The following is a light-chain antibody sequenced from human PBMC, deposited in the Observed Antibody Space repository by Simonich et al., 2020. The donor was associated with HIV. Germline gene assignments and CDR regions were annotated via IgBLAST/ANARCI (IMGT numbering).Light chain of an antibody. CDR1: QGISSA. J-gene: IGKJ5*01. V-gene: IGKV1D-13*01. Sequence: AIQLTQSPSSLSASVGDRVTITCRASQGISSALAWYQLKPGKAPKVLIYDASTLARGVPSRVNGSGSGTDFTLTISSLQPEDFATYYCQQFTNYLSITFGQGTRLEIK. CDR2: DAS. CDR3: QQFTNYLSIT.